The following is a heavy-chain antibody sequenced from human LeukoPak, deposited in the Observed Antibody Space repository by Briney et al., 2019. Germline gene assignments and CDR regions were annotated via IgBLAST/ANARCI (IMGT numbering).Heavy chain of an antibody. V-gene: IGHV3-23*01. J-gene: IGHJ5*02. Sequence: GGSLRLSCAASGFTFSSYAMSWVRQAPGKGLEWVSAISGSGGSTYYAVSVKGRFTISRDNSKNTLYLQMNSLRAEDTAVYYCAKDWLENYYGSGDWFDPWGQGTLVTVSS. CDR3: AKDWLENYYGSGDWFDP. CDR1: GFTFSSYA. CDR2: ISGSGGST. D-gene: IGHD3-10*01.